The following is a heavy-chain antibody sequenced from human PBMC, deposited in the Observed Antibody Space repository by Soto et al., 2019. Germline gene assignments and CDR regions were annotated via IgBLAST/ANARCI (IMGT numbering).Heavy chain of an antibody. V-gene: IGHV3-23*01. J-gene: IGHJ1*01. CDR3: AKGLFRQSTAEYFQH. CDR2: ISGSGGST. D-gene: IGHD4-4*01. CDR1: GFTFSSYA. Sequence: GGSLRLSCAASGFTFSSYAMSWVRQAPGKGLEWVSAISGSGGSTYYADSVKGRFTISRDNSKNTLYLQMNSLRAEDTAVYYCAKGLFRQSTAEYFQHWGQGTLVPVSS.